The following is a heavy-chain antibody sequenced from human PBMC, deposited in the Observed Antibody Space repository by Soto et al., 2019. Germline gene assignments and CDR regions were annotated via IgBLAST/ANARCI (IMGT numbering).Heavy chain of an antibody. CDR3: AKDSGYNYGYFRWFDP. J-gene: IGHJ5*02. Sequence: SSETLSLTCTVSGGSINSGGFYWSWISQHPGKGLEWIGHIFYSGSTNYNPALKSRVTISVDTSKSQFSLKLSSVTAADTAVYYCAKDSGYNYGYFRWFDPWGQGTLVTVSS. CDR2: IFYSGST. V-gene: IGHV4-61*08. D-gene: IGHD5-18*01. CDR1: GGSINSGGFY.